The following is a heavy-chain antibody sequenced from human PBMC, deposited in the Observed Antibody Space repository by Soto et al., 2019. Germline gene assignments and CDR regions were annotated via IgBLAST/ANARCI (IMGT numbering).Heavy chain of an antibody. CDR2: IYSGGST. J-gene: IGHJ4*02. D-gene: IGHD3-16*01. V-gene: IGHV3-66*01. CDR3: ASRKGGSSPHIDY. Sequence: GSLRLSCAASGFTVSSNYMSWVRQAPGKGLEWVSVIYSGGSTYYADSVKGRFTISRDNSKNTLYLQMNSLRAEDTAVYYFASRKGGSSPHIDYGGKGTWVPVSP. CDR1: GFTVSSNY.